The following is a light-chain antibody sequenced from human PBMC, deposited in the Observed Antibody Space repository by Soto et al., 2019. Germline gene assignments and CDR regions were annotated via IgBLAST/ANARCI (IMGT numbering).Light chain of an antibody. CDR3: QQRSHWPRT. Sequence: EIVLTQSPGTLSLSPGERATLSCRASLSVASYLAWYQQKPGQAPRLLIFDASNRATGVPPRFSGSGSGTDFTLTISSLEPEDVGVYYCQQRSHWPRTFGQGTKVEI. J-gene: IGKJ1*01. CDR1: LSVASY. V-gene: IGKV3-11*01. CDR2: DAS.